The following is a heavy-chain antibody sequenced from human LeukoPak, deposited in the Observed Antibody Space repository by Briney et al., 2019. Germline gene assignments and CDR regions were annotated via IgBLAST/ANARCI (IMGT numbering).Heavy chain of an antibody. V-gene: IGHV4-39*07. J-gene: IGHJ4*02. Sequence: PSQTLSLTCTVSGGSISSGDYYWSWIRQPPGKGLEWIGSIYHSGSTYYNPSLKSRVTISVDTSKNQFSLKLSSVTAADTAVYYCARESLIFGVVSDFDYWGQGTLVTVSS. D-gene: IGHD3-3*01. CDR2: IYHSGST. CDR1: GGSISSGDYY. CDR3: ARESLIFGVVSDFDY.